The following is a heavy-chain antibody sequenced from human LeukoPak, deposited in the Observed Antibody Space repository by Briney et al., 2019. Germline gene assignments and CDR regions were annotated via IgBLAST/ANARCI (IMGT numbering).Heavy chain of an antibody. CDR1: GGSISSSSYY. Sequence: SETLSLTCTVSGGSISSSSYYWGWIRQPPGKGLECIGSIYYSGSTYYNPSLKSRVTISVDTSKNQFSLKLSSVTAADTAVYYCARTRYYYNSRSYGAPYYFDYWGQGTLVTVSS. J-gene: IGHJ4*02. CDR2: IYYSGST. V-gene: IGHV4-39*01. D-gene: IGHD3-10*01. CDR3: ARTRYYYNSRSYGAPYYFDY.